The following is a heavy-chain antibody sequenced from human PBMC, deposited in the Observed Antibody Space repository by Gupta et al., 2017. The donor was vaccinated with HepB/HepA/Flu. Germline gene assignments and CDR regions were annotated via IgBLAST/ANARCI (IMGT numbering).Heavy chain of an antibody. J-gene: IGHJ6*02. CDR1: GYSLTELP. CDR3: ATISWTDYLSTLYYYGVDV. D-gene: IGHD1-26*01. CDR2: FDPEDGET. V-gene: IGHV1-24*01. Sequence: QVQLLQSGAEVKNPGASVKVSCKVSGYSLTELPMNWVRQAPGKGLEWMGSFDPEDGETIYAQNFQGRLIMTEDTSTDTAHMELTSLRSEDTAVYYCATISWTDYLSTLYYYGVDVWGQGTTVTVSS.